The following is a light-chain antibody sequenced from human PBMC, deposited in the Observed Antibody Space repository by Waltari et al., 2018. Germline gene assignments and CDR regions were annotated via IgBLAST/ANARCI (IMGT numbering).Light chain of an antibody. CDR1: ASPHQY. Sequence: HHLPHPPSVSASPGPTARLTCSGDASPHQYGYGLQQMPGRGPVLVAHKDTERPSEIPERFYGSSSGTTATVTITAVQAEDEADYYCQSSDPSDTSLWLFGGETKLTVL. V-gene: IGLV3-25*02. J-gene: IGLJ2*01. CDR2: KDT. CDR3: QSSDPSDTSLWL.